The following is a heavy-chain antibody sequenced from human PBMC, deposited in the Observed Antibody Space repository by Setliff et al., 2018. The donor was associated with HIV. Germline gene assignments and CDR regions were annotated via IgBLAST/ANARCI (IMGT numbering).Heavy chain of an antibody. CDR2: TDPTGTYT. D-gene: IGHD2-15*01. CDR3: ARGVAVAPTRWSHYYFYMDV. Sequence: GGSLRLSCTTSGFTFSSHAMSWVRQAPGKGLQWVSATDPTGTYTYYADAVKGRFTISRDNFRKSLYLQMNSLRAEDTAVYYCARGVAVAPTRWSHYYFYMDVWGKGTTVTVSS. J-gene: IGHJ6*03. CDR1: GFTFSSHA. V-gene: IGHV3-23*05.